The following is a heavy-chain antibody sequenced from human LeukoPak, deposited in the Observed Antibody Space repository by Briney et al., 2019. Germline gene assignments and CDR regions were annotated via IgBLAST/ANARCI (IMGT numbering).Heavy chain of an antibody. J-gene: IGHJ3*02. CDR1: GGTFSSYA. D-gene: IGHD6-13*01. CDR2: IIPIFGTA. V-gene: IGHV1-69*05. Sequence: SVKVSCKASGGTFSSYAISWVRQAPGRGLEWMGGIIPIFGTANYAQKFQGRVTITTDESTSTAYMELSSLRSEDTAVYYCAREDVIAAAGTGAFDIWGQGTMVTVSS. CDR3: AREDVIAAAGTGAFDI.